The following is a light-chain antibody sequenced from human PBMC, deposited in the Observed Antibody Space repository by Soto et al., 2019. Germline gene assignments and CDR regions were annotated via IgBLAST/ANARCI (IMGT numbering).Light chain of an antibody. J-gene: IGKJ4*01. CDR2: AAS. V-gene: IGKV1-17*01. CDR1: QGIRND. Sequence: DIQMTQSPSSLSASVGDRVTITCRASQGIRNDVGWYQQKPGKAPKRLIYAASSLQSGVPSRFSGSVSVTEFTLTISSLHAEDCATYYCLQHNSYPLTFGGGTKVEIK. CDR3: LQHNSYPLT.